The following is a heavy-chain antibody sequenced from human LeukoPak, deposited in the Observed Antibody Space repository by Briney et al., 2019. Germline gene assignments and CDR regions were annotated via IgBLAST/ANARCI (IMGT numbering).Heavy chain of an antibody. Sequence: GGSLRLSCAASGFTFSSHNMNWVRQAPMKGLEWVSSIGTDGSYIYYADSVQGRFTISRDNAKNSLYLQMNSLTAEDTAVYYCARKMKTGDRVGSFDIWGQGTMVTVSS. CDR1: GFTFSSHN. V-gene: IGHV3-21*01. CDR3: ARKMKTGDRVGSFDI. D-gene: IGHD1-1*01. CDR2: IGTDGSYI. J-gene: IGHJ3*02.